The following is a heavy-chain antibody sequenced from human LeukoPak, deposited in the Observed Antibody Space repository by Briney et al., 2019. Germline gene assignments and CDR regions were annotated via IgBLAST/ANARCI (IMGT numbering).Heavy chain of an antibody. V-gene: IGHV3-23*01. CDR3: AKYGSGSYYNVLFDY. Sequence: PGGSLRLSCAASGFTFSSYAMSWVRQAPGKGLEWVSAISGSGGSTYYADSVKGRFTISRDNSKNTLYPQMNSLRAEDTAVYYCAKYGSGSYYNVLFDYWGQGTLVTVSS. CDR2: ISGSGGST. J-gene: IGHJ4*02. D-gene: IGHD3-10*01. CDR1: GFTFSSYA.